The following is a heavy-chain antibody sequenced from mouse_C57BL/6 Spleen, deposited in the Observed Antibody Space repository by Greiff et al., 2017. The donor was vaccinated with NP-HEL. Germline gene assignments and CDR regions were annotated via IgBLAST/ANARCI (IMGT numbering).Heavy chain of an antibody. CDR2: IYPGDGDT. Sequence: QVQLQQSGAELVKPGASVKISCKASGYAFSSYWMNWVKQRPGKGLEWIGQIYPGDGDTNYNGKFKGKATLTADKSSSTAYMQLSSPTSEDSAVYFCAREGTEGYFDVWGTGTTVTVSS. D-gene: IGHD3-3*01. V-gene: IGHV1-80*01. J-gene: IGHJ1*03. CDR3: AREGTEGYFDV. CDR1: GYAFSSYW.